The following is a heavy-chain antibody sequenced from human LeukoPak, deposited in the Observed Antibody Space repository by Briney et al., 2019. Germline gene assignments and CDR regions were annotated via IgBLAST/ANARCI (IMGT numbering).Heavy chain of an antibody. CDR2: IYYSGTT. CDR3: ARGPGSPSGDNYGRPLDY. J-gene: IGHJ4*02. D-gene: IGHD5-18*01. V-gene: IGHV4-59*01. Sequence: PSETLSLTCTVSGGSITNYYWSWIRQPPGKGLEYVGYIYYSGTTNYNPSLNSRVTISVDTSKKQFSLKLNSVTAADTDVYYCARGPGSPSGDNYGRPLDYWGQGTLVTVSS. CDR1: GGSITNYY.